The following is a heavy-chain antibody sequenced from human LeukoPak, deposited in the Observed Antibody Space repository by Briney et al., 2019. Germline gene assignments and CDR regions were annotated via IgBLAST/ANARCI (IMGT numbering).Heavy chain of an antibody. D-gene: IGHD2-21*02. CDR2: ISSSSSTI. J-gene: IGHJ5*02. CDR1: GFTFSSYS. CDR3: ARAEFQVVTAIPRVGFDP. V-gene: IGHV3-48*04. Sequence: GGSLRLSCAASGFTFSSYSMNWVRQAPGKGLEWVSYISSSSSTIYYADSVKGRFTISRDNAKNSLYLQMNSLRAEDTAVYYCARAEFQVVTAIPRVGFDPWGQGTLVTVSS.